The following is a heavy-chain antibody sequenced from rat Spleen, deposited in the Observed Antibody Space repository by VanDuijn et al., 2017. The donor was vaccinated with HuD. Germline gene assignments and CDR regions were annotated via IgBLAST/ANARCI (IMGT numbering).Heavy chain of an antibody. D-gene: IGHD1-6*01. V-gene: IGHV5-31*01. CDR3: ATYSDYATSPFAY. CDR1: GFTFNYYW. Sequence: EVQLVESDGGLVQPGRSLKLSCVTSGFTFNYYWMTWIRRAPKKGLEWVALITHNGGSLYYGDSVKGRFTISSDNSKNTLYLQMNSLRSEDTATYYCATYSDYATSPFAYWGRGTLVTVSS. J-gene: IGHJ3*01. CDR2: ITHNGGSL.